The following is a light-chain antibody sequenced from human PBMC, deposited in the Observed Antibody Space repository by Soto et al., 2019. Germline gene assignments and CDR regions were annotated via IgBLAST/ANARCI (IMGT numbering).Light chain of an antibody. CDR2: RNN. CDR1: SSNIGSNY. CDR3: AAWDDSRSGWV. V-gene: IGLV1-47*01. J-gene: IGLJ3*02. Sequence: QSALTQPPSASGTPGQRVTISCSGSSSNIGSNYVYWYQQLPGTAPKLLIYRNNQRPSGVPDRFSGSKSGTSASLAISGLRSEDEADYYCAAWDDSRSGWVFGGGTKLTVL.